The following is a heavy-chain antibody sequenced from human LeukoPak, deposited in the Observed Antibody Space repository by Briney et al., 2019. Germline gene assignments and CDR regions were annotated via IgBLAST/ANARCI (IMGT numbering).Heavy chain of an antibody. V-gene: IGHV4-59*11. J-gene: IGHJ5*02. Sequence: SETLSLTCTVSGGSISSHYWTWIRQSPVKGLEWIGDISNNGSTSYNPSLKSRVTISVDTSKNQFSLKLSSVTAADTAVYYCARLDQLLNFDPWGQGTLVTVSS. CDR3: ARLDQLLNFDP. CDR2: ISNNGST. D-gene: IGHD2-2*01. CDR1: GGSISSHY.